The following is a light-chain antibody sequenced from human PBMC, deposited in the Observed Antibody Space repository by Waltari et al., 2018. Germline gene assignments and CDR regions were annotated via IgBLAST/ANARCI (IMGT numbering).Light chain of an antibody. CDR1: QSGNDIY. CDR2: GAS. J-gene: IGKJ1*01. V-gene: IGKV3-20*01. Sequence: ELVLTQSPVTLSWSPGERAPPSCRASQSGNDIYLAWYQQKVGQPPRLLIYGASSRATGIPDRFSGSGSGTDFTLTISRLEPEDFAVYYCQHLDTSWTFGQGTKVEIK. CDR3: QHLDTSWT.